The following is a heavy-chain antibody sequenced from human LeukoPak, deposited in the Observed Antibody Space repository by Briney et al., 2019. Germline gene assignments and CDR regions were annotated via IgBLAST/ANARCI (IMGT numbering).Heavy chain of an antibody. CDR1: GYTFTGYY. Sequence: ASVKVSCKASGYTFTGYYMHWVRQAPGQGLEWMGWINPNSGGTNYAQKFQGRVTMTMDTSISTAYMELSRLRSDDTAVYYCTRDLLGGSGTFDPWGQGTLVTVSS. D-gene: IGHD3-10*01. V-gene: IGHV1-2*02. CDR2: INPNSGGT. J-gene: IGHJ5*02. CDR3: TRDLLGGSGTFDP.